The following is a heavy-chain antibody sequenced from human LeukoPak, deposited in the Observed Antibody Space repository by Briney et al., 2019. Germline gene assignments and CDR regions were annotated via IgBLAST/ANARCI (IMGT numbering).Heavy chain of an antibody. CDR1: GFTFSSYA. J-gene: IGHJ4*02. Sequence: PGGSLRLSCAASGFTFSSYAMHWVRQAPGKGLEWVAVISYDGSNKYYADSVKGRFTISRDNSNNTLYLQMNSLRAEDTAVYYCAREAAFCSSTSCYLDYWGQGTLVTVSS. D-gene: IGHD2-2*01. CDR2: ISYDGSNK. V-gene: IGHV3-30*01. CDR3: AREAAFCSSTSCYLDY.